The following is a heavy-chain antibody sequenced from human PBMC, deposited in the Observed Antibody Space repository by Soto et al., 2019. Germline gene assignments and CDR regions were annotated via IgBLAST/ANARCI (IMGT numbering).Heavy chain of an antibody. CDR3: ARVNSGWFDY. V-gene: IGHV3-7*01. CDR1: GFTFSSYA. J-gene: IGHJ4*02. CDR2: IKQDGSEK. D-gene: IGHD6-19*01. Sequence: GGSLRLSCAASGFTFSSYAMSWVRQAPGKGLEWVANIKQDGSEKYYVDSVKGRFTISRDNAKNSLYLQMNSLRAEDTAVYYCARVNSGWFDYWGQGTLVTVSS.